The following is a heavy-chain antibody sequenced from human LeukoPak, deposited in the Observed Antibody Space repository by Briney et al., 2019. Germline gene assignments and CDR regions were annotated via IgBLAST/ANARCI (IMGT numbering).Heavy chain of an antibody. J-gene: IGHJ3*02. D-gene: IGHD3-22*01. CDR2: INWNSDNI. CDR1: GFTFNDHA. CDR3: ARASYYYDTTGLGAVDI. Sequence: GGSLRLCCAASGFTFNDHAMYWVRQAPGKGLEWVSGINWNSDNIGYADSVKGRFTISRDDAKNSLFLQMNSLRTEDTALYYCARASYYYDTTGLGAVDIWGQGTMVTVSS. V-gene: IGHV3-9*01.